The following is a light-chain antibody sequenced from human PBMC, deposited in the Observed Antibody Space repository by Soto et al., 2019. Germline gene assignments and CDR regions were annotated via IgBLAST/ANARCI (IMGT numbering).Light chain of an antibody. J-gene: IGKJ4*01. CDR3: QQDSSWPLT. CDR1: QDIRSS. V-gene: IGKV3-15*01. Sequence: DIVMTRSPASLYVTPWERVTLSCRASQDIRSSLAWYQQKPGQAPRLLIYGASIRATGVPATFSGSGSGTEFTLSISSLQSEHLGVYYCQQDSSWPLTFGGGSEVDI. CDR2: GAS.